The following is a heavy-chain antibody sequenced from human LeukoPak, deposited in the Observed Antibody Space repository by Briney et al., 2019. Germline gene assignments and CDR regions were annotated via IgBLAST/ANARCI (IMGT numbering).Heavy chain of an antibody. CDR2: IYYSGST. V-gene: IGHV4-39*01. CDR1: GGSISSSSYY. D-gene: IGHD2-15*01. Sequence: PSETLSLTCTVSGGSISSSSYYWGWIRQPPGKGLEWIGSIYYSGSTYYNPSLKSRVTISVDTSKNQFSLKLSSVTAADTAVYYCARLQSSGGSCYFDYWGQGTLVTVSS. CDR3: ARLQSSGGSCYFDY. J-gene: IGHJ4*02.